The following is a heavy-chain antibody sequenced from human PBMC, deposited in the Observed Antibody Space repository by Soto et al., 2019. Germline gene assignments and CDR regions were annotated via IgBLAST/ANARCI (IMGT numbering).Heavy chain of an antibody. J-gene: IGHJ4*02. CDR3: AKAFSAGIAAAGTKVVGY. CDR2: ISGSGGST. D-gene: IGHD6-13*01. CDR1: GFTFSSYA. V-gene: IGHV3-23*01. Sequence: GGSLRLSCAASGFTFSSYAMSWVRQAPGKGLEWVSAISGSGGSTYYADSVKGRFTISRDISKNTLYLQRNGLRAEDTAVYYCAKAFSAGIAAAGTKVVGYWGQGTLVTVSS.